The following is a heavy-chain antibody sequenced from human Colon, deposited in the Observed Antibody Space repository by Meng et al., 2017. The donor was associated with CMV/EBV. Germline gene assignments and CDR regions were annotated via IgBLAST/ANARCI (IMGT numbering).Heavy chain of an antibody. D-gene: IGHD3-3*01. CDR2: ISGGSDFI. CDR1: GFTFSMYT. Sequence: GALRLSCAASGFTFSMYTMTWVRQAPGKGLGWGSSISGGSDFIHYADSLKGRFTISRENSKNLLYLQLNSLTAEDTGVYYCTKKNYDWGQGTLVTVSS. V-gene: IGHV3-21*01. CDR3: TKKNYD. J-gene: IGHJ4*02.